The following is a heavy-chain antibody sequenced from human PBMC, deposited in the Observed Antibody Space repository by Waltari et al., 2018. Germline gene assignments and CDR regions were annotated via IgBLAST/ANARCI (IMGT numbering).Heavy chain of an antibody. Sequence: EVQLLESGGGLVQPGGSLRLSCAASGFSFGGFGMNWVRQAPGKGRGWGSGGRGSGATTYYADSVRGRFTVSRDNNRNTMYLQMNSLRAEDTAVYYCAKAFRGYSGSYFDIWGRGTLVAVSA. CDR3: AKAFRGYSGSYFDI. D-gene: IGHD5-12*01. J-gene: IGHJ4*02. V-gene: IGHV3-23*01. CDR1: GFSFGGFG. CDR2: GRGSGATT.